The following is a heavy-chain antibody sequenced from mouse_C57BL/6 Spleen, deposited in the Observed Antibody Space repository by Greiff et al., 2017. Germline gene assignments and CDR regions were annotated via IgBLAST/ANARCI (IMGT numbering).Heavy chain of an antibody. V-gene: IGHV5-4*01. J-gene: IGHJ1*03. D-gene: IGHD2-4*01. Sequence: EVQRVESGGGLVKPGGSLKLSCAASGFTFSSYAMSWVRQTPETRLEWVATISDGGSYTYYPANVKGRFTISRDNAKNNLYLQMSHLTSEDTAMYYCARDHYAYDYDGYWNIDVWGTGTTVTASS. CDR3: ARDHYAYDYDGYWNIDV. CDR2: ISDGGSYT. CDR1: GFTFSSYA.